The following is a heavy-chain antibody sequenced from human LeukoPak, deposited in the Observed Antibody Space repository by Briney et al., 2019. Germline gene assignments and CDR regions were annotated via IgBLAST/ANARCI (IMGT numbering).Heavy chain of an antibody. CDR1: GFSLSSYA. V-gene: IGHV3-66*02. Sequence: GGSLRLSCVASGFSLSSYAMSWLRQAPGKAPEWVSLVYSAGATHYADSVQGRFIISRDNSKNTLYLQMNNLRVEDTAVYYCVRDRAEGRAWVEFDRWGQGTVVTVSS. CDR2: VYSAGAT. CDR3: VRDRAEGRAWVEFDR. J-gene: IGHJ5*02.